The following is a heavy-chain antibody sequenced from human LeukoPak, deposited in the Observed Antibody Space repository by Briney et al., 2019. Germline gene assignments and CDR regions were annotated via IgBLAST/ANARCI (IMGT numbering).Heavy chain of an antibody. CDR1: GFTVSSNY. CDR3: ARVFPYDYATSFDY. J-gene: IGHJ4*02. Sequence: GGSLRLSCAASGFTVSSNYMSWVRQAPGKGLEWVSVIYSGGSTYYADSVKGRFTISRDNSKNTLYLQMNSLRAEDTALYYCARVFPYDYATSFDYWGQGTLVTVSS. CDR2: IYSGGST. V-gene: IGHV3-66*01. D-gene: IGHD3-16*01.